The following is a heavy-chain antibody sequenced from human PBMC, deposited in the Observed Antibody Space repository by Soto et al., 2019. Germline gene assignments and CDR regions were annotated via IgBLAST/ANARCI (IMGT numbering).Heavy chain of an antibody. D-gene: IGHD2-21*01. V-gene: IGHV4-31*03. Sequence: SETLSLTCSVSGAALNSGNYYWSWIRQVPGKGLEWIGHIYVTGAVDYNPSLRDRITISQDTSERQFSLNLRLVTAADTAVYYCARLRIATNNYTWFAPWGQGTLVTVSS. CDR3: ARLRIATNNYTWFAP. CDR2: IYVTGAV. J-gene: IGHJ5*02. CDR1: GAALNSGNYY.